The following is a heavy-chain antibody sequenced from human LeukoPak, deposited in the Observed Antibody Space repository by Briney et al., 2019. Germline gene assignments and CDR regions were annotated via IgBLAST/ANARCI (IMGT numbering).Heavy chain of an antibody. Sequence: SETLSLTCAVYGGSFSGYYWSWIRQPPGKGLEWIGEINHSGSTNYNPSLKSRVTISVDTSKNQFSLKLSSVTAADTAVYYCARGGITMVRGVISHYYYYMDVWGKGTTVTVSS. D-gene: IGHD3-10*01. CDR2: INHSGST. J-gene: IGHJ6*03. CDR3: ARGGITMVRGVISHYYYYMDV. V-gene: IGHV4-34*01. CDR1: GGSFSGYY.